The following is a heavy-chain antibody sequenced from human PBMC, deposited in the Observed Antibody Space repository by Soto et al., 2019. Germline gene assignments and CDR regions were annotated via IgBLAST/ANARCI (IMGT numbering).Heavy chain of an antibody. CDR2: MNPNSGNT. V-gene: IGHV1-8*01. J-gene: IGHJ4*02. D-gene: IGHD3-10*01. CDR1: GYTFTSYD. CDR3: AVNMVRRLVTDY. Sequence: QVQLVQSGAEVKKPGASVKVSCKASGYTFTSYDINWVRQATGQGLEWMGWMNPNSGNTGYAQKFQGRVTMTRNTSLSKAYMELSSLRSEYTAGYHWAVNMVRRLVTDYWGQGTLVTVSS.